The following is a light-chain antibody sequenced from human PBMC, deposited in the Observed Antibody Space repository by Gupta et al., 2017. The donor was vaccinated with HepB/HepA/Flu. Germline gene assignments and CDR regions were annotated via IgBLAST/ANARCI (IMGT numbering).Light chain of an antibody. Sequence: PVLTRPPSVSGAPGPRITISCPGTRSNIGLGYDIYWYQQVPGTAPKLLVYVNIKRPSRVPDPFSASESDTSVSLAITELQAEDEGYYYCHAYGRLTGVVFGGGTKLTVL. V-gene: IGLV1-40*01. CDR3: HAYGRLTGVV. CDR1: RSNIGLGYD. CDR2: VNI. J-gene: IGLJ3*02.